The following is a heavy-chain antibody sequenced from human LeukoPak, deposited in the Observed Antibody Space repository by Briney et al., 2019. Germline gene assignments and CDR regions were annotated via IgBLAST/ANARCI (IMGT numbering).Heavy chain of an antibody. CDR2: IWYDGSNE. J-gene: IGHJ4*02. CDR3: ARDNNGDY. V-gene: IGHV3-33*01. CDR1: GFTFSTYG. Sequence: PGRSLRLSCAASGFTFSTYGMHWVRQAQGKGLEWVALIWYDGSNENYADSVKGRFTISRDNSRNTLYLQMNSLRGEDTAVYYCARDNNGDYWGQGTLVTVSS. D-gene: IGHD1/OR15-1a*01.